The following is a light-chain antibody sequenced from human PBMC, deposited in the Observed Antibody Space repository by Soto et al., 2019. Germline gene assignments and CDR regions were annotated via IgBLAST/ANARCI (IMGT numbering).Light chain of an antibody. V-gene: IGKV1-5*01. CDR1: QSIGTW. CDR2: DAS. Sequence: DIQLTQSPSTLSSSLGDIFTITCGASQSIGTWLAWYQQKPGKAPKLLIFDASTLESGVPSRFSGSGSGTDFTLTISSLQPDDFATYYCQQYSDSSGAFGQGTKVDNK. J-gene: IGKJ1*01. CDR3: QQYSDSSGA.